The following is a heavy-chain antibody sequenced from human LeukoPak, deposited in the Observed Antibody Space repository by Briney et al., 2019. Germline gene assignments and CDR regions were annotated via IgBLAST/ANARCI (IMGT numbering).Heavy chain of an antibody. CDR1: GYTFRGYY. CDR2: ISAYNGGT. J-gene: IGHJ4*02. Sequence: ASVKVSCKASGYTFRGYYISWVRQAPGQGLEWVGCISAYNGGTSYAQKLQGRVTMTTDTSTSTAYIELRSLRSDDTAVYYCARSGDMIRGLNDYWGQGTLVTVSP. D-gene: IGHD3-10*01. CDR3: ARSGDMIRGLNDY. V-gene: IGHV1-18*01.